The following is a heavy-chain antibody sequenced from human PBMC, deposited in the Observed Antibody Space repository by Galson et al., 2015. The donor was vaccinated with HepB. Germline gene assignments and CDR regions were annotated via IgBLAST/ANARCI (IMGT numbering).Heavy chain of an antibody. Sequence: SLRLSCAASGFTFGSYAMHWVRQAPGKGLEYVSAISSNGGSTYYADSVKGRFTISRDNSKNTLYLQMSSLRAEDTAVYYCVKDRGMATQGVDYWGQGTLVTVSS. J-gene: IGHJ4*02. CDR1: GFTFGSYA. V-gene: IGHV3-64D*06. CDR3: VKDRGMATQGVDY. CDR2: ISSNGGST. D-gene: IGHD5-24*01.